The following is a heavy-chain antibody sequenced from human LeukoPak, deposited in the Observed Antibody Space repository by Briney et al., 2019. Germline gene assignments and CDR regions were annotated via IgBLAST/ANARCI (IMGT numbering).Heavy chain of an antibody. D-gene: IGHD1-7*01. CDR2: TSIDGKNN. V-gene: IGHV3-30*04. J-gene: IGHJ4*02. CDR1: GFTFNTFT. Sequence: GGSLRLSCAASGFTFNTFTMHWVRQAPGKGLEWVAVTSIDGKNNYYGQPVKGRFTISRDNSKNTLYLQMIGLRRDDTGIYYCATCSHGTTTFDHWGQGTLVTVSS. CDR3: ATCSHGTTTFDH.